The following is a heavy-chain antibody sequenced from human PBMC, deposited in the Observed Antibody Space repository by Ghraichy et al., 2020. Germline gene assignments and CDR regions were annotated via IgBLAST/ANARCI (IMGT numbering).Heavy chain of an antibody. CDR3: ARDRRRQGSGYYYYFDY. Sequence: SETLSLTCTVSGGSISSGGYYWSWIRQHPGKGLEWIGYIYYSGSTYYNPSLKSRVTISVDTSKNQFSLKLSSVTAADTAVYYCARDRRRQGSGYYYYFDYWGQGTLVTVSS. J-gene: IGHJ4*02. V-gene: IGHV4-31*03. D-gene: IGHD3-22*01. CDR1: GGSISSGGYY. CDR2: IYYSGST.